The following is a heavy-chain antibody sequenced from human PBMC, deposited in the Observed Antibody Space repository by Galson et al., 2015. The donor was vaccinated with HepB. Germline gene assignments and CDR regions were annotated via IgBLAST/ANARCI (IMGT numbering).Heavy chain of an antibody. V-gene: IGHV3-48*02. CDR2: ISSSSSTI. D-gene: IGHD3-16*02. CDR1: GFTFSSYS. J-gene: IGHJ4*02. CDR3: ARAPGSDQPFTFGGVIPTEYYFDY. Sequence: SLRLSCAASGFTFSSYSMNWVRQAPGKGLEWVSYISSSSSTIYYADSVKGRFTISRDNAKNSLYLQMNSLRDEDTAVYYCARAPGSDQPFTFGGVIPTEYYFDYWGQGTLVTVSS.